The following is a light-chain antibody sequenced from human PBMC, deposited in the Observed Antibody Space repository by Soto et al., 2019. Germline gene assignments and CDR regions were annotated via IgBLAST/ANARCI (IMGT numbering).Light chain of an antibody. V-gene: IGLV1-47*01. CDR3: AVWDDSLSGWV. Sequence: QTVVTQPPSASGTPGQRVTISCSGSSSNIGSNYVYWYQQLPGTAPKLLIYRNDQRPSAFPDRFSGSKSGTSASLAISGLRSEDEADYYCAVWDDSLSGWVFGGGTKLTVL. CDR1: SSNIGSNY. CDR2: RND. J-gene: IGLJ3*02.